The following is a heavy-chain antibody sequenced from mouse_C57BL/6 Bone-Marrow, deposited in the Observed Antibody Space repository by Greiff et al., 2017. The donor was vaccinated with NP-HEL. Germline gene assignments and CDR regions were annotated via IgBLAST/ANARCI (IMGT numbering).Heavy chain of an antibody. CDR1: GYTFTSYG. CDR3: ARKNYYGPFDY. CDR2: IYPRSGNT. D-gene: IGHD1-1*01. Sequence: QVHVKQSGAELARPGASVKLSCKASGYTFTSYGISWVKQRTGQGLEWIGEIYPRSGNTYYNEKFKGKATLTADKSSSTAYMELRSLTSEDSAVYFCARKNYYGPFDYWGQGTTLTVSS. J-gene: IGHJ2*01. V-gene: IGHV1-81*01.